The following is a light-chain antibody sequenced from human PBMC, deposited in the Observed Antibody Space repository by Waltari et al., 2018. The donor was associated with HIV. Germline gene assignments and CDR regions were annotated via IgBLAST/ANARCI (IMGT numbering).Light chain of an antibody. CDR3: NSRDSSGYSYV. J-gene: IGLJ1*01. V-gene: IGLV3-19*01. Sequence: SSELTQDPSVSVALGQPVTITCQGASPRSYYASGYQQKPGRAPLLVISGKNNRPSGIPDRFSGSSSGNTASLTITGAQADDEADYYCNSRDSSGYSYVFGTGTKVTIL. CDR1: SPRSYY. CDR2: GKN.